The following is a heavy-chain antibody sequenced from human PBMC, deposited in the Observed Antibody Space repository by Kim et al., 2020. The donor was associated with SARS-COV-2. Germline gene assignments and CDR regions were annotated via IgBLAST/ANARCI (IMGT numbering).Heavy chain of an antibody. D-gene: IGHD3-10*01. V-gene: IGHV3-20*04. Sequence: GGSLRLSCGASGFSFDDYGMNWVRQAPGKGLEWVSGINWNGGRTHYADSVKGRFIISRDNAKNSLYRQMNSLRVEDTAFYYCARPSMGGTPSGHYFGMDVWGQGTTVIVSS. CDR2: INWNGGRT. CDR1: GFSFDDYG. CDR3: ARPSMGGTPSGHYFGMDV. J-gene: IGHJ6*02.